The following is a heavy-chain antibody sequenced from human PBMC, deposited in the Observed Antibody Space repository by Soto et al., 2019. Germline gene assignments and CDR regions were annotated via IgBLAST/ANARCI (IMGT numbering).Heavy chain of an antibody. V-gene: IGHV3-23*01. D-gene: IGHD5-12*01. CDR2: ISGSGGST. CDR3: ATRGVEMATTSFWSYYGMDV. J-gene: IGHJ6*02. CDR1: GFPFSSYA. Sequence: GGSLRLSCAASGFPFSSYAMSWVRQAPGKGLEWVSAISGSGGSTYYADSVKGRFTISRDNSKNTLYLQMNSLRAEDTAVYYCATRGVEMATTSFWSYYGMDVWGQGTTVTVSS.